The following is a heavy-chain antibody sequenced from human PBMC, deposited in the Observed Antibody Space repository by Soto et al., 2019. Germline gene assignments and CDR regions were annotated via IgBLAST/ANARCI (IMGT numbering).Heavy chain of an antibody. CDR2: INSDGSST. Sequence: GGSLRLSCAASGFTFSSYWMHWVRQAPGKGRVWVSRINSDGSSTSYADSVKGRFTISRDNAKNTLYLQMNSLRAEDTAVYYCASEEYDILTGAERVFEYWGEGNLVTVSS. CDR1: GFTFSSYW. CDR3: ASEEYDILTGAERVFEY. V-gene: IGHV3-74*01. D-gene: IGHD3-9*01. J-gene: IGHJ4*02.